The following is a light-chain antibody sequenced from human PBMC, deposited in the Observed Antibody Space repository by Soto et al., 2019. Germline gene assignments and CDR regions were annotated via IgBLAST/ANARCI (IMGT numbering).Light chain of an antibody. Sequence: EIVLTQSPVTLSLSPGERATPSSRSSQGITKNFLAWFQQKAGLAPSLLIYGASTRASGAPDRFSGGGSGTDFVLTISRLEPEDFAVYYCQQYGRSPFTFGQGTKLQIK. V-gene: IGKV3-20*01. CDR1: QGITKNF. CDR3: QQYGRSPFT. J-gene: IGKJ2*01. CDR2: GAS.